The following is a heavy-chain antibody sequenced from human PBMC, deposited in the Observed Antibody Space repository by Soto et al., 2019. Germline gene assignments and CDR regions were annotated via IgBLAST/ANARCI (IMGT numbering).Heavy chain of an antibody. D-gene: IGHD2-8*01. CDR3: ARDPYHVLMVNAPNLYGMDV. CDR1: GGTFSSYA. J-gene: IGHJ6*02. CDR2: ISTYNGNT. Sequence: ASVKVSCKASGGTFSSYAISWVRQAPGQGLEWMGRISTYNGNTNYPQSLQGRLTMTTDTSTTTAYMGLRSLRSDDTAVYYCARDPYHVLMVNAPNLYGMDVWGQGTTVTVSS. V-gene: IGHV1-18*01.